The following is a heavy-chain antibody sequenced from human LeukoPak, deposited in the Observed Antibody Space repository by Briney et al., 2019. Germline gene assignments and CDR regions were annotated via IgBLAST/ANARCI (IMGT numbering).Heavy chain of an antibody. V-gene: IGHV3-74*01. Sequence: GGSLRLSCTSSTFTLGTYWMHWVRQVPGEGLVWVARMNADGSGTNYADSVKGRFTISRDNAKNTLSLQMNSLRAEDSAVYYCARGGSGYFLDFWGQGTLVTVSS. J-gene: IGHJ4*02. D-gene: IGHD5-12*01. CDR2: MNADGSGT. CDR3: ARGGSGYFLDF. CDR1: TFTLGTYW.